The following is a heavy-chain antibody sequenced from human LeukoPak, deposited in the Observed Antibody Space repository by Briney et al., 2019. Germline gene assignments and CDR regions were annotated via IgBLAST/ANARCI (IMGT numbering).Heavy chain of an antibody. D-gene: IGHD2-15*01. Sequence: SRVTISVDTSKNQFSLKLSSVTAADTAVYYCARSPDCSGGSCYSWHFDYWGQGTLVTVSS. J-gene: IGHJ4*02. CDR3: ARSPDCSGGSCYSWHFDY. V-gene: IGHV4-39*07.